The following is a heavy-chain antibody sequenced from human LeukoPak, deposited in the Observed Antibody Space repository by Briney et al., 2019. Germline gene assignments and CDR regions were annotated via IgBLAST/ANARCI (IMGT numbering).Heavy chain of an antibody. J-gene: IGHJ4*02. CDR1: GFTFSSYA. D-gene: IGHD3-10*01. CDR3: AKDLWFGELLYSHFDY. CDR2: ISYDGSNK. V-gene: IGHV3-30-3*01. Sequence: GGSLRLSCAASGFTFSSYAMHWVRQAPGKGLEWVAVISYDGSNKYYADSVKGRFTISRDNSKNTLYLQMNSLRAEDTAVYYCAKDLWFGELLYSHFDYWGQGTLVTVSS.